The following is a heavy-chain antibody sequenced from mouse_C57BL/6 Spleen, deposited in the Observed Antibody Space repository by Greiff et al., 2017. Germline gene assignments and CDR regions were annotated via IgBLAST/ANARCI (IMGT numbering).Heavy chain of an antibody. D-gene: IGHD2-12*01. Sequence: EVKLVESGPGLVKPSQSLSLTCSVTGYSITSGYYWNWIRQFPGNKLEWMGYISYDGSNNYNPSLKNRISITRDTSKNQFFLKLNSVTTEDTATYYCARDRVYDVYFDYWGQGTTLTVSS. CDR3: ARDRVYDVYFDY. CDR1: GYSITSGYY. J-gene: IGHJ2*01. V-gene: IGHV3-6*01. CDR2: ISYDGSN.